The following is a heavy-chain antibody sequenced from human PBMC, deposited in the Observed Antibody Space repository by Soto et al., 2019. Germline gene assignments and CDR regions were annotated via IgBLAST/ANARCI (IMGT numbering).Heavy chain of an antibody. CDR2: ISSSSSTI. D-gene: IGHD3-16*01. CDR1: GFTFSSYS. V-gene: IGHV3-48*01. CDR3: ARIMITFGEPDAFDI. Sequence: GGSLRLSCAASGFTFSSYSMNWVRQAPGKGLEWVSYISSSSSTIYYADSVKGRFTISRDNAKNSLYLQMNSLRAEDTAVYYCARIMITFGEPDAFDIWGQGTMVTVSS. J-gene: IGHJ3*02.